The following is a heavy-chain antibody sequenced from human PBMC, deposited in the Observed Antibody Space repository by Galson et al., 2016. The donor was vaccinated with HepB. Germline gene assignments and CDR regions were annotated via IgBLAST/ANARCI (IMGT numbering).Heavy chain of an antibody. CDR1: GFTFRTDW. CDR3: ARDGEGYGY. J-gene: IGHJ4*02. Sequence: SLRLSCAASGFTFRTDWMSWVRLAPGKGLEWVANIKEDGSAQYYADSVKGRFTISRDNANNLLYLQMTSLRDEDTALYYCARDGEGYGYWGQGIQVTVS. D-gene: IGHD3-10*01. CDR2: IKEDGSAQ. V-gene: IGHV3-7*03.